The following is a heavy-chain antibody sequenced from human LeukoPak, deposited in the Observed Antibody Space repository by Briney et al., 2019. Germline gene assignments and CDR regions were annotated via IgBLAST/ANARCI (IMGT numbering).Heavy chain of an antibody. CDR2: ISSSGGST. V-gene: IGHV3-23*01. CDR3: AKDTQYSGYVSRTNFDY. CDR1: GFTFSSYA. J-gene: IGHJ4*02. Sequence: GGTLTLTCAASGFTFSSYAMSWVRQAPGKGLEWVSAISSSGGSTYYADSVKGRFTISSNNSNNTLHMQTNSLRAQDTAVYYCAKDTQYSGYVSRTNFDYWGQGTLVTVSS. D-gene: IGHD5-12*01.